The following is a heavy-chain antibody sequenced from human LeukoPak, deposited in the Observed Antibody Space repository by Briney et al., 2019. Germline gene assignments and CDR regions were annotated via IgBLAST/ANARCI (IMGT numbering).Heavy chain of an antibody. D-gene: IGHD3-10*01. CDR1: GFTFSSYA. CDR2: ISYDGSNK. V-gene: IGHV3-30*04. Sequence: GGSLRLSCAASGFTFSSYAMHWVRQAPGKRLEWVAVISYDGSNKYYADSVKGRFTISRDNSKNTLYLQMNSLRAEDTAVYYCARDRGYYYDYWGQGTLVTVSS. CDR3: ARDRGYYYDY. J-gene: IGHJ4*02.